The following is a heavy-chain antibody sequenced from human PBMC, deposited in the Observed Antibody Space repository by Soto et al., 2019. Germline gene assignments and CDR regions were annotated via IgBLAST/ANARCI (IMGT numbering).Heavy chain of an antibody. V-gene: IGHV1-69*13. Sequence: GASVKVSCKASGGTFSSYAISWVRQAPGQGLEWMGGIIPIFGTANYAQKFQGRVTITANESTSTAYMELSSLRSEDTAVYYCAVSLTWYYGMDVWGQGTTVTVSS. CDR3: AVSLTWYYGMDV. CDR2: IIPIFGTA. CDR1: GGTFSSYA. J-gene: IGHJ6*02. D-gene: IGHD3-10*01.